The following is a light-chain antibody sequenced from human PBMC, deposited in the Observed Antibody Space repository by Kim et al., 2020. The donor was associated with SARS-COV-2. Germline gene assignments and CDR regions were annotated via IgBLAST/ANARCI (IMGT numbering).Light chain of an antibody. CDR2: GAS. CDR3: HQYNNWPYT. J-gene: IGKJ2*01. Sequence: SVSPGERATLSCRASQSVSNNLAWYQQKPGQAPRLLMYGASTRATGIPARFSGSGSGTEFALTISSLQSEDFAVYYCHQYNNWPYTFGQGTKLEI. V-gene: IGKV3-15*01. CDR1: QSVSNN.